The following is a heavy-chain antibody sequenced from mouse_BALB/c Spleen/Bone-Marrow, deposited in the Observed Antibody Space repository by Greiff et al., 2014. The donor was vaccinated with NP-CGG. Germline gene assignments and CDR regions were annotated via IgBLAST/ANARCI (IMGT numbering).Heavy chain of an antibody. V-gene: IGHV3-1*02. D-gene: IGHD2-3*01. J-gene: IGHJ4*01. CDR2: IHYSGTT. CDR3: ARQNDGYLYYAMDY. CDR1: GYSITSGYS. Sequence: EVMLVESGPDLVKPSQSLSLTCTVTGYSITSGYSWHWIRQFPGNKLEWMGYIHYSGTTNYNPSLKSRVSITRDTSKNQFFLQLNSVTSDDTATYYCARQNDGYLYYAMDYWGQGTSVTVSS.